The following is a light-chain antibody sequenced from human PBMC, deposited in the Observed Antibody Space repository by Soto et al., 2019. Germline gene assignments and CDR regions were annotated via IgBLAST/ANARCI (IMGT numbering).Light chain of an antibody. V-gene: IGKV3-20*01. J-gene: IGKJ1*01. CDR1: QSLLHRKGYNY. CDR2: GTS. CDR3: QQYRSSGT. Sequence: IVMTQSPLSLPVTPGEPASISCRSSQSLLHRKGYNYIACYQQKPGQAPRLLIYGTSNRATGIPDRFSGSGSGTDFTLTISRLEPQDFAVYYCQQYRSSGTFGQGTKVDIK.